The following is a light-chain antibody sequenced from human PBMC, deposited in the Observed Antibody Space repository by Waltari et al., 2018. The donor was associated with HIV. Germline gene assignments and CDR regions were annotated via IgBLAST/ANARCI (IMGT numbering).Light chain of an antibody. V-gene: IGLV3-9*01. CDR2: KNK. Sequence: YELTQPLSLSVALGQTATVTCGGDNIANKNVHWLQQKPGQAPVLIIYKNKDRPSGIPERFSGSNSKNTATLTISGVQGGDEADYYCQVWDYNMGVFGNGTKLIVL. CDR1: NIANKN. J-gene: IGLJ1*01. CDR3: QVWDYNMGV.